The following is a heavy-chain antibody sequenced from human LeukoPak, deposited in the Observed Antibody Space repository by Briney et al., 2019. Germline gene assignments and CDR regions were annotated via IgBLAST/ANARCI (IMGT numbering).Heavy chain of an antibody. CDR2: INPNSGGT. Sequence: ASVKVSCKASGYTFTGYYMHWVRQAPGQGLEWMGWINPNSGGTNYAQNFQGRVTMTRDTSISTAYMELSRLRSDDTAVYYCAKALWGDYFDYWGQGTLVTVSS. D-gene: IGHD3-10*01. CDR3: AKALWGDYFDY. CDR1: GYTFTGYY. V-gene: IGHV1-2*02. J-gene: IGHJ4*02.